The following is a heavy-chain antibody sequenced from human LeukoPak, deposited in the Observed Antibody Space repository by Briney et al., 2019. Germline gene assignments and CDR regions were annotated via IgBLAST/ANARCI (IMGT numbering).Heavy chain of an antibody. D-gene: IGHD3-3*01. CDR2: ISSSSEI. CDR3: ARDSGWGGYYMPLGPDY. V-gene: IGHV3-21*01. CDR1: GFTFSSYS. Sequence: GGSLRLSCAASGFTFSSYSMNWVRQAPGKGLEWVSSISSSSEIYYADSVKGRFTISRDNAKNSLSLQMNSLRAEDTAVYYCARDSGWGGYYMPLGPDYWGQGTLVTVSS. J-gene: IGHJ4*02.